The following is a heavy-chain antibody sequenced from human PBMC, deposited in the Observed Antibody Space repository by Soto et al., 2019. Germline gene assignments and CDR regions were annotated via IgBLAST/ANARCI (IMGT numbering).Heavy chain of an antibody. D-gene: IGHD3-22*01. V-gene: IGHV4-59*08. J-gene: IGHJ4*02. CDR1: GGSISSYY. CDR2: IYYSGST. CDR3: ARVPYYYDSSGLEQVGSGFDY. Sequence: PETLSLTCTVSGGSISSYYWSSIRQPPGKGLEWIGYIYYSGSTNYNPSLKSRVTISVDTSKNQFSLKLSSVTAADTAVYYCARVPYYYDSSGLEQVGSGFDYWGQGTLVTVS.